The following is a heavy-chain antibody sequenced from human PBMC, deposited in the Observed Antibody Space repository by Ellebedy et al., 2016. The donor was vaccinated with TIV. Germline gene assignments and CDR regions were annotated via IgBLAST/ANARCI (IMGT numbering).Heavy chain of an antibody. CDR1: GGSISSYY. Sequence: SETLSLTXTVSGGSISSYYWSWIRQPPGKGLEWIGYIYYSGSTNYNPSLKSRVTISIDTSKNQFSLKLSSVTAADTAVYYCARDQHSSGWYDQDAFGIWGQGTMVTVSS. D-gene: IGHD6-19*01. J-gene: IGHJ3*02. CDR3: ARDQHSSGWYDQDAFGI. V-gene: IGHV4-59*01. CDR2: IYYSGST.